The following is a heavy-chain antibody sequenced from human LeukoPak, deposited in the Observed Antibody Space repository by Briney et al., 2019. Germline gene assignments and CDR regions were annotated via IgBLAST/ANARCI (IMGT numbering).Heavy chain of an antibody. CDR3: ARDGGYGGNRGMDV. Sequence: PGGSLRLSCAASGFTFSSYGMHWVRQAPGKGLEWVAVIWYDGSNKYYADSVKGRFTISRDNSKNTLYLQMNSLRAEDTAVYYCARDGGYGGNRGMDVWGQGTTVTVSS. CDR1: GFTFSSYG. J-gene: IGHJ6*02. V-gene: IGHV3-33*01. D-gene: IGHD4-23*01. CDR2: IWYDGSNK.